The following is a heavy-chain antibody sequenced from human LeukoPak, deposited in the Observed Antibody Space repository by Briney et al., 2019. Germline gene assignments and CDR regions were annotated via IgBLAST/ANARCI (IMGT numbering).Heavy chain of an antibody. CDR3: ARDKQQLALYYYYYMDV. Sequence: PSETLSLTCTVSGGSISSSSYYWGWIRQPPGKGLEWIGSIYYSGSTYYNPSLKSRVTISVDTSKNQFSLKLSSVTAADTAVYYCARDKQQLALYYYYYMDVWGKGTTVTVSS. V-gene: IGHV4-39*07. CDR2: IYYSGST. D-gene: IGHD6-13*01. CDR1: GGSISSSSYY. J-gene: IGHJ6*03.